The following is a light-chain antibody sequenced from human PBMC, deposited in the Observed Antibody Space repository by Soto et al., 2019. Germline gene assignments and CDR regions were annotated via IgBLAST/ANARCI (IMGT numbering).Light chain of an antibody. CDR2: AAS. CDR3: QKYDRAPRT. J-gene: IGKJ1*01. Sequence: DVQMTQSPSSLSASVGDRVTITCRASQGISDYLAWYQQKPGKVPKLLIYAASTLQSGIPSRFRGSGSGTDFTLTISSLQPEDVATYYCQKYDRAPRTFGQGTKVEVK. V-gene: IGKV1-27*01. CDR1: QGISDY.